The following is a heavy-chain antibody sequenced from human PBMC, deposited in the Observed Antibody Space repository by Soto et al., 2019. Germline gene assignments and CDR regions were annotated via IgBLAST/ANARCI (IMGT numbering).Heavy chain of an antibody. V-gene: IGHV1-69*06. J-gene: IGHJ1*01. CDR1: GRIFSRFP. CDR2: VISASGSD. D-gene: IGHD1-1*01. Sequence: VPAVQSGAEVKKPGSSVKVSCKASGRIFSRFPTSRVRQVPGQGLGWMGGVISASGSDTYSPELQGRVTMTAVNSAGIGYMELTTPTSEVTSSYYCGRVRSRDANNCVLGQWGPGTMVTVSS. CDR3: GRVRSRDANNCVLGQ.